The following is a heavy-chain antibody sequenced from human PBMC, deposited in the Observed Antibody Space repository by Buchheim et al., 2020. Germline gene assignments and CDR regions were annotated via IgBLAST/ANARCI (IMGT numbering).Heavy chain of an antibody. CDR2: IWYDGSNK. D-gene: IGHD1-26*01. Sequence: QVQLVESGGGVVQPGRSLRLSCAASGFTFSSYGMHWVRQAPGKGLEWVAVIWYDGSNKYYADSVKGRFTISRDNSKNTLYLQMNSLRAEDTAMYYCARVGVGDSQGSYYFDYWGQGTL. V-gene: IGHV3-33*01. J-gene: IGHJ4*02. CDR3: ARVGVGDSQGSYYFDY. CDR1: GFTFSSYG.